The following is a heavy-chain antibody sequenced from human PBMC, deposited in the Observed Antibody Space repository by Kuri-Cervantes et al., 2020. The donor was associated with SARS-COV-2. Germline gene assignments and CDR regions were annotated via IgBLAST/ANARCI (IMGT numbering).Heavy chain of an antibody. CDR3: ALAYCGGDCYTAYYYYGMDV. Sequence: SVQVSCKASGGTFSSYSIIWVRQAPGQRLEWMGGIILILGIANYAQKFQSRVTMTAEKSTSTAYMEQSSLRSENTAVYYCALAYCGGDCYTAYYYYGMDVWGQGTTVTVSS. V-gene: IGHV1-69*10. J-gene: IGHJ6*02. D-gene: IGHD2-21*02. CDR1: GGTFSSYS. CDR2: IILILGIA.